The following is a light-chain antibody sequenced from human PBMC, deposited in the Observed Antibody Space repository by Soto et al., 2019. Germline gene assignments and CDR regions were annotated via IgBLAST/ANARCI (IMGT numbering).Light chain of an antibody. CDR1: QSVSNNY. CDR2: GAS. V-gene: IGKV3-20*01. J-gene: IGKJ5*01. Sequence: EIVLTQSPGTLSLSPGERATLSCRTSQSVSNNYLAWYQQKPGQAPRLLIYGASSRATGIPDRFSGSGSGTDFTLSISRLEPEDFAVYYCQKYSSLWTFGQGTRLEIK. CDR3: QKYSSLWT.